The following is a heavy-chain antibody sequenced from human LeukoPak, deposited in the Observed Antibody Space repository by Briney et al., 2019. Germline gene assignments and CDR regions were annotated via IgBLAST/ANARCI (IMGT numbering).Heavy chain of an antibody. V-gene: IGHV4-61*02. D-gene: IGHD3-10*01. CDR3: ARDTTEITMVRGVIRADWFDP. J-gene: IGHJ5*02. CDR1: GGSISSGSYY. Sequence: PSETLSLTCTVSGGSISSGSYYWSWIRQPAGKGLEWIGRIYTSGSTNYNPSLKSRVTISVDTSKNQFSLKLSSVTAADTAVYYCARDTTEITMVRGVIRADWFDPWGQGTLVTVS. CDR2: IYTSGST.